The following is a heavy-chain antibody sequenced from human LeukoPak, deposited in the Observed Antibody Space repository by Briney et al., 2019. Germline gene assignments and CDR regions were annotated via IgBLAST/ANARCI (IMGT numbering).Heavy chain of an antibody. V-gene: IGHV3-53*01. Sequence: GGSLRLSCAASGFTVNTNYMSWVRQAPGKGLEWVSVIYGGGDTYYADSVKGRFTISRDNSKNTVYLQMNSLRAEDTAVYYCAKDLLGYSGYGYFLDYWGQGTLVTVSS. J-gene: IGHJ4*02. CDR2: IYGGGDT. D-gene: IGHD5-12*01. CDR1: GFTVNTNY. CDR3: AKDLLGYSGYGYFLDY.